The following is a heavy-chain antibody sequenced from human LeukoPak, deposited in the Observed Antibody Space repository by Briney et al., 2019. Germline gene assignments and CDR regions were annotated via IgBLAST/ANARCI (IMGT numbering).Heavy chain of an antibody. D-gene: IGHD3-9*01. CDR3: ARSTGYYAPFDP. Sequence: KPSGTLSLTCTVSGGSITTNNYYWDWIRQPPGKGLEWIGRIYYSGATYYNPSLKSRITISVDTSKNQFSLNLSSLTAADTAVYYCARSTGYYAPFDPWGQGTLVTVSS. CDR2: IYYSGAT. CDR1: GGSITTNNYY. V-gene: IGHV4-39*01. J-gene: IGHJ5*02.